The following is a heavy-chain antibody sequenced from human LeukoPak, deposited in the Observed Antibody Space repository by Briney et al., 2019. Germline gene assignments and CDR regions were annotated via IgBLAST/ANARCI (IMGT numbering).Heavy chain of an antibody. CDR2: IVTAGDT. D-gene: IGHD6-19*01. J-gene: IGHJ4*02. V-gene: IGHV3-13*04. Sequence: GGSLRLSCAASGFTFSSYDMHWVRQTTGKGLEWVSSIVTAGDTYYPGSVKGRFTISRENAKDSLYLQMNSLRAGDTAVYYSGRVVAGYREYYFDYWGQGTLVTVSS. CDR1: GFTFSSYD. CDR3: GRVVAGYREYYFDY.